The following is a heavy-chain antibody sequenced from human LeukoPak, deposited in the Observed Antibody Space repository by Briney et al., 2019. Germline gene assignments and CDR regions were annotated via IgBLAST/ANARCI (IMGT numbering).Heavy chain of an antibody. Sequence: GGSLRLSCAASGFTFSSYWMNWARQAPGKGLEWVASINHNGNVNYVDSVKGRFTISRDNAKNSLYLQMNSLRAEHMAVYYCARDRSGNYYDSSGELDYWGQGTLVTVSS. CDR1: GFTFSSYW. D-gene: IGHD3-22*01. V-gene: IGHV3-7*01. J-gene: IGHJ4*02. CDR3: ARDRSGNYYDSSGELDY. CDR2: INHNGNV.